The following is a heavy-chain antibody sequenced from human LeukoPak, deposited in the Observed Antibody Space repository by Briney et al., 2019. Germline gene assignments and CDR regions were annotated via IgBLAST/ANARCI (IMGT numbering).Heavy chain of an antibody. J-gene: IGHJ4*02. Sequence: SQTLSLTCAVSGGSINSGGYYWSWIRQHPGKGLEWIGYIYYSGTTYYNPSLKSRVTISLDTSKNQFSLKLSSVTAADTAVYYGARGITYYYDSSSYYPFDYWGQGTLVTVSS. CDR2: IYYSGTT. CDR1: GGSINSGGYY. CDR3: ARGITYYYDSSSYYPFDY. D-gene: IGHD3-22*01. V-gene: IGHV4-31*11.